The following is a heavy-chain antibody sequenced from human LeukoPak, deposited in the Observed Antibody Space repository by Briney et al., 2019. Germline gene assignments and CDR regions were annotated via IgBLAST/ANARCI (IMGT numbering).Heavy chain of an antibody. Sequence: ASVKVSCKVSGYTLTELSMHWVRQAPGKGLEWMGGFDPEDGETIYAQKFQGRVTVTEDTSTDTAYMELSSLRSEDTAVYYCATNDRRDDSSGYPSFVPPGNWGQGTLVTVPS. CDR3: ATNDRRDDSSGYPSFVPPGN. J-gene: IGHJ4*02. D-gene: IGHD3-22*01. CDR2: FDPEDGET. CDR1: GYTLTELS. V-gene: IGHV1-24*01.